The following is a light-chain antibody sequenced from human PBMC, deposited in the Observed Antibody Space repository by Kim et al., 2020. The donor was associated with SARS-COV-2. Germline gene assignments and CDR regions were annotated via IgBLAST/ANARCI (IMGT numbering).Light chain of an antibody. CDR2: GTK. CDR3: NSRDSSGSHWV. J-gene: IGLJ3*02. V-gene: IGLV3-19*01. Sequence: SSELTQDPAVSVALGQTVRITCQGDSLRKFYTNWYQQKPGQAPVLVIYGTKNRPSGIPDRLSGSSAGDTASLTLTGAQAEDEADYYCNSRDSSGSHWVFG. CDR1: SLRKFY.